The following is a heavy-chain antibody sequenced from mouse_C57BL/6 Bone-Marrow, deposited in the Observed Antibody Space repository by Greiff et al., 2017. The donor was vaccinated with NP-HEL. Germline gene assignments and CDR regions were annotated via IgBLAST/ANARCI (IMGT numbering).Heavy chain of an antibody. CDR2: IDPENGDT. CDR3: TTSRSSPYAMDY. J-gene: IGHJ4*01. V-gene: IGHV14-4*01. D-gene: IGHD1-1*01. CDR1: GFNIKDDY. Sequence: VQLKQSGAELVRPGASVKLSCTVSGFNIKDDYMHWVKQRPEQGLEWIGWIDPENGDTEYASKFQGKATITADTSSNTAYLQLSSLTSEYTAVLYCTTSRSSPYAMDYWGQGTSVTVSS.